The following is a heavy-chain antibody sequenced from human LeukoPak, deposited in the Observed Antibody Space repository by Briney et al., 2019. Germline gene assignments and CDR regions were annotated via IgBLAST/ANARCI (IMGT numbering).Heavy chain of an antibody. CDR2: IYYSGST. V-gene: IGHV4-31*03. Sequence: SETLSLTCTVSGGSISSGGYYWSWIRQHPGKGLEWIGYIYYSGSTYYNPSLKSRVTISVDTSKNQFSLKLSSVTAADTAVYYCARDGYYDSSGYYPFDYWGQGTLVTVSS. D-gene: IGHD3-22*01. CDR1: GGSISSGGYY. J-gene: IGHJ4*02. CDR3: ARDGYYDSSGYYPFDY.